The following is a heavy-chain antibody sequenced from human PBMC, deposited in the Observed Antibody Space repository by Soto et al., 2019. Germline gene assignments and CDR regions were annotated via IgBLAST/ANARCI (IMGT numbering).Heavy chain of an antibody. D-gene: IGHD3-10*01. V-gene: IGHV1-18*01. CDR2: ISAYNGNT. J-gene: IGHJ6*02. CDR1: GYTFTTYG. Sequence: ASVKVSCKASGYTFTTYGISWVRQAPGQGLEWMGWISAYNGNTNYAQKLQGRVTMTTDTSTSTAYMELRSLRSDDTAVYYCARLGYYYGSGSYYYYGMDVWGQGTTVTSP. CDR3: ARLGYYYGSGSYYYYGMDV.